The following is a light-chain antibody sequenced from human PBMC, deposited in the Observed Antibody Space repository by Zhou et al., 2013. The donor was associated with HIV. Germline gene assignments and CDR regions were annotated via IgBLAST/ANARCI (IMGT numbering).Light chain of an antibody. V-gene: IGKV1-5*03. CDR3: QQYDRLKS. CDR2: DAS. Sequence: DIQMIQSPSTLSASVGDRVTITCRASQSVNNWLAWYQQKSGKAPRLPIYDASILEWGVPSRFSGSGSGTEFTLTINGLQPDDFATYYCQQYDRLKSFGQGTKLEIK. CDR1: QSVNNW. J-gene: IGKJ2*03.